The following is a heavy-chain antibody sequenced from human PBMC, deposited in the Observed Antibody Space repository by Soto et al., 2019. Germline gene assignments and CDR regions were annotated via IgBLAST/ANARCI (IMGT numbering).Heavy chain of an antibody. D-gene: IGHD3-3*01. Sequence: EVPLVESGGGLVKPGGSLRLSCAASGFTFSNAWMNWARQAPGKGLEWVGRIKSKTDGGTTDYAAPVKGRFTISRDDSKNTLYLQMNSLKTEDTAVYYCTTLPSRWSGYGMDVWGQGTTVTVSS. CDR1: GFTFSNAW. CDR2: IKSKTDGGTT. CDR3: TTLPSRWSGYGMDV. V-gene: IGHV3-15*07. J-gene: IGHJ6*02.